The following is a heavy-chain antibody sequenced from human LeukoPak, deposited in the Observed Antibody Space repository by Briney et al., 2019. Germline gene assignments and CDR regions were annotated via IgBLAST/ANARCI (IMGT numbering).Heavy chain of an antibody. J-gene: IGHJ5*02. Sequence: GGSLRLSCAASGFTFNDYYMSWIGQAPGKGLEWLSYINIGGTNTHYADSVKGRFTISRDNAKKSLYLEMNNLRAEDTAVYYCATDGAGFDTWGQGVLVTVSS. CDR3: ATDGAGFDT. CDR1: GFTFNDYY. CDR2: INIGGTNT. V-gene: IGHV3-11*01.